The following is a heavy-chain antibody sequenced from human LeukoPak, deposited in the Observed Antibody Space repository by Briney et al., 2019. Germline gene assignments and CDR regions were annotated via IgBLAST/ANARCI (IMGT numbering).Heavy chain of an antibody. CDR3: ARGDYGDSLNYYYYYGMDV. D-gene: IGHD4-17*01. J-gene: IGHJ6*02. CDR2: IYTSGNT. CDR1: GGSISRYY. Sequence: PSETLSFTCSVSGGSISRYYWSGIRQPAGKGLEWIGRIYTSGNTNYNPSLKSRVTMSVDMSRNQFSLNLRSVTAADTAVYYCARGDYGDSLNYYYYYGMDVWGQGTTVTVSS. V-gene: IGHV4-4*07.